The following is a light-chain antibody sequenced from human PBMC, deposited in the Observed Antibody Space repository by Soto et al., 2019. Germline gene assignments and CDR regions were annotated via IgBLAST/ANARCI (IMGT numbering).Light chain of an antibody. CDR2: AAS. J-gene: IGKJ4*01. CDR3: QQYYSYPLT. Sequence: AIRMTQSPSSLSASTGDRVTITCRANQGISSYLAWYQQKPGKAPKLLIYAASTSQSGVPSRFSGSGSGTDFTLTISCLQSEDFATYYCQQYYSYPLTFGGGTKVDIK. CDR1: QGISSY. V-gene: IGKV1-8*01.